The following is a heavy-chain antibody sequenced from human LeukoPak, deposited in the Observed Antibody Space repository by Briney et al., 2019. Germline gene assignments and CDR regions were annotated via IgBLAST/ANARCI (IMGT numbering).Heavy chain of an antibody. CDR2: IYYSGST. CDR3: ARLGAYGDYMIDY. D-gene: IGHD4-17*01. CDR1: GGSISSYY. Sequence: SETLSLTCTVSGGSISSYYWSWIRQPPEKGLEWIGYIYYSGSTNYNPSLKSRVTISVDTSKNQFSLKLSSVTAADTAVYYCARLGAYGDYMIDYWGQGTLVTVSS. V-gene: IGHV4-59*08. J-gene: IGHJ4*02.